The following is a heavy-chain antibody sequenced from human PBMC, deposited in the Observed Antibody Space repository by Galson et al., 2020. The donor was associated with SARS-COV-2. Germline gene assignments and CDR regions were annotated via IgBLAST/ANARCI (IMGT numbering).Heavy chain of an antibody. Sequence: ASVKVSCKAFGYTFNSYGVNWVRRAPGQGLEWMGWLSVYSGNTNSAQKFQGRVTMTADTSTSTAYMELRSLRSDDTAVYYCARDRVVAAGTPGEYWGQGTQGTVYS. CDR3: ARDRVVAAGTPGEY. D-gene: IGHD2-2*01. CDR1: GYTFNSYG. J-gene: IGHJ4*02. V-gene: IGHV1-18*01. CDR2: LSVYSGNT.